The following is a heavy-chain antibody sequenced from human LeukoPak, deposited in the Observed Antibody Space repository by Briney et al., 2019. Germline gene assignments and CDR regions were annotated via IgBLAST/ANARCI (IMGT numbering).Heavy chain of an antibody. CDR3: ARDDYGETLGL. J-gene: IGHJ4*02. CDR1: GGSISSYY. Sequence: SETPSLTCTVSGGSISSYYWSWIRQPPGKGLEWIGYIYYSGSTNYNPSLKSRVTISVDTSKNQFSLKLSSVTAADTAVYYCARDDYGETLGLWGQGTLVTVSS. CDR2: IYYSGST. V-gene: IGHV4-59*01. D-gene: IGHD4-17*01.